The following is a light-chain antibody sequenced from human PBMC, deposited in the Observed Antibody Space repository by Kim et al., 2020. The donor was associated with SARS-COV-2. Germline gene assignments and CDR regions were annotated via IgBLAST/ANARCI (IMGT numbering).Light chain of an antibody. J-gene: IGLJ1*01. CDR2: SNN. CDR3: AAWDDSLSGYV. CDR1: SSNIGSNY. V-gene: IGLV1-47*02. Sequence: QSVLTQPPSASGTPGHRVTISCSGSSSNIGSNYVYWYQQLPGTAPKLLIYSNNQRPSGVPDRFSGSKSGTSASLAISGLRSEDEADYYCAAWDDSLSGYVFGTGTKVTVL.